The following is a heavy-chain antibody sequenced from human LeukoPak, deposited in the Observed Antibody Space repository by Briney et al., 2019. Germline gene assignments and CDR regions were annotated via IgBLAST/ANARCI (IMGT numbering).Heavy chain of an antibody. D-gene: IGHD6-19*01. CDR1: GGTFSSYA. V-gene: IGHV1-69*13. CDR3: AGWGGGSRTVAHYYYYYGMDV. Sequence: RVSVKVSCKASGGTFSSYAISWVRQAPGQGLEWMGGIIPIFGTANYAQKFQGRVTITADESTSTAYMELSSLRSEDTAVYYCAGWGGGSRTVAHYYYYYGMDVWGQGTTVTVSS. CDR2: IIPIFGTA. J-gene: IGHJ6*02.